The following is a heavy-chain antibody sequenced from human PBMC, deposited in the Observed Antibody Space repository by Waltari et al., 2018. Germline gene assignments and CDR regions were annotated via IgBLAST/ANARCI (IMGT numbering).Heavy chain of an antibody. D-gene: IGHD2-2*01. Sequence: EVQLVESGGGLVEPGGSLRLSCVASGFTFSHAWINWVRQAPGKGLGWVGLMRSRSDGGTADYAAPVEGRFTISRDDSRDTLYLQMNNLRPEDTAVYYCTTAPMPDWGQGTLVTVSS. J-gene: IGHJ4*02. CDR1: GFTFSHAW. CDR2: MRSRSDGGTA. V-gene: IGHV3-15*01. CDR3: TTAPMPD.